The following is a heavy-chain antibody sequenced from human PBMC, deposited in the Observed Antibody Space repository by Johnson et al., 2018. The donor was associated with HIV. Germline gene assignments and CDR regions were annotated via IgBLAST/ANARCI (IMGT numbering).Heavy chain of an antibody. D-gene: IGHD6-6*01. Sequence: QVQLVESGGGVVRPGGSLRLSCAASGFRFDDYGMTWVRQAPGKGLEWVAVIWYDGNNKYYADSVKGRFTISRDNSKNTLYLQMNSLRAEDTAVYYCAKGPNGQLDDAFHIWGQGTMVTVSS. V-gene: IGHV3-33*06. J-gene: IGHJ3*02. CDR1: GFRFDDYG. CDR2: IWYDGNNK. CDR3: AKGPNGQLDDAFHI.